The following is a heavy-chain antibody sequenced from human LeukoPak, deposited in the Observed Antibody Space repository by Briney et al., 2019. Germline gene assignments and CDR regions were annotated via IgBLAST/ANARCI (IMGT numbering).Heavy chain of an antibody. D-gene: IGHD2-2*01. V-gene: IGHV1-69*13. Sequence: SVKVSCKASGGTFSSYAISWVRQAPGQGLEWMGGIIPIFGTANYAQKFQGRVTITADESTSTAYMELSSLRSDDTAVYYCARPLDYCSSTSCYPDYWGQGTLVTVSS. CDR3: ARPLDYCSSTSCYPDY. CDR2: IIPIFGTA. J-gene: IGHJ4*02. CDR1: GGTFSSYA.